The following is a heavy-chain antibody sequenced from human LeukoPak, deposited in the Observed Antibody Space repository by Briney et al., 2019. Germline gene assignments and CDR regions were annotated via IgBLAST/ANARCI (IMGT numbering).Heavy chain of an antibody. CDR2: ISSDGTNK. CDR3: AKDRGYGNFDY. Sequence: GRSLRLSCAASGFTFKYYGMHWVRQAPGQGLGWVAVISSDGTNKYYADSVKGRFTISRDNSKNTLYLQMNSLRAEDTAVYYCAKDRGYGNFDYWGQGTLVTVSS. D-gene: IGHD5-18*01. CDR1: GFTFKYYG. J-gene: IGHJ4*02. V-gene: IGHV3-30*18.